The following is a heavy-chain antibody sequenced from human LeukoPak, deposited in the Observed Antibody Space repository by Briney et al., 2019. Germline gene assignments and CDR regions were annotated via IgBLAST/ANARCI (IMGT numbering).Heavy chain of an antibody. CDR3: ARGANIVPAAIQPRGLDY. CDR2: INPNSGGT. D-gene: IGHD2-2*02. J-gene: IGHJ4*02. Sequence: GASVKVSCKASGYTFTGYYMHWVRQAPGQGLEWMGWINPNSGGTNYAQKLQGRVTMTRDTSISTAYMELSRLRSDDTAVYYCARGANIVPAAIQPRGLDYWGQGTLVTVSS. V-gene: IGHV1-2*02. CDR1: GYTFTGYY.